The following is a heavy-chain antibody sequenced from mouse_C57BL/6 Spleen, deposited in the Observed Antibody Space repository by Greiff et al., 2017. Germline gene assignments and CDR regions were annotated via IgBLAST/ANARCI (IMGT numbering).Heavy chain of an antibody. CDR3: AGGLRLPYLGY. D-gene: IGHD3-2*02. J-gene: IGHJ2*01. CDR1: GYTFTSYW. CDR2: IDPSDSET. V-gene: IGHV1-52*01. Sequence: VQLQQPGAELVRPGSSVKLSCKASGYTFTSYWMHWVKQRPIQGLEWIGNIDPSDSETHYNQKFKDKATLTVDKSSSTAYMQLSSLTSEDSAVYYCAGGLRLPYLGYWGQGTTLTVAS.